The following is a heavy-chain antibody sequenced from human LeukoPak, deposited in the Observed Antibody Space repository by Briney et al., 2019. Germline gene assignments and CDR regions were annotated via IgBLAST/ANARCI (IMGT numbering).Heavy chain of an antibody. CDR3: ARDPTISGSYSDY. V-gene: IGHV3-48*02. CDR1: GFTFSSYI. J-gene: IGHJ4*02. D-gene: IGHD1-26*01. Sequence: TGGSLRLSCAVSGFTFSSYIMNWVRQAPGKGLEWVSQISSSSRTIYYADSVKGRFTISRDNAKDSLYLQMNSLRDEDTAVYYCARDPTISGSYSDYWGQGTLVTVSS. CDR2: ISSSSRTI.